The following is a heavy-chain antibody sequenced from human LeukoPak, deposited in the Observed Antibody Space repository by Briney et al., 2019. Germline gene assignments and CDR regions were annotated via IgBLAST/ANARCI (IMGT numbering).Heavy chain of an antibody. CDR2: ISGGSIII. CDR1: GVTFRSYE. V-gene: IGHV3-48*03. Sequence: PGGTLRLSCTASGVTFRSYEMIWVRHAPGKRLEWVSYISGGSIIIYYADSVKGRFTISSDNAKNSLYLQMNSLRAEDTAVYYCARSFRVNAGRGDGFDPWGQGTLVTVSS. J-gene: IGHJ5*02. D-gene: IGHD7-27*01. CDR3: ARSFRVNAGRGDGFDP.